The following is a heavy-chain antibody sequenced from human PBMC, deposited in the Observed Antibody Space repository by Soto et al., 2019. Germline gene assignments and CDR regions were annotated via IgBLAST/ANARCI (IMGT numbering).Heavy chain of an antibody. Sequence: QVQLVQSGAEVKKPGSSVKVSCKASGGTFSSYAISWVRQAPGQGPEWMGGIIPIFGTANYAQKFQGRVTITADESTSTAYMELSSLRSEDTAVYYCAISRIAVAGTLNYFDYWGQGTLVTVSS. CDR2: IIPIFGTA. D-gene: IGHD6-19*01. CDR3: AISRIAVAGTLNYFDY. CDR1: GGTFSSYA. V-gene: IGHV1-69*01. J-gene: IGHJ4*02.